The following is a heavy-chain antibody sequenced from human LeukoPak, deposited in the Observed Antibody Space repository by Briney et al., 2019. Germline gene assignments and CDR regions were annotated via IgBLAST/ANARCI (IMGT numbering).Heavy chain of an antibody. Sequence: GGSLRLSCAASGFTFSSYGMHWVRQAPGKGLEWVAFIRYDGSNKYYADSVKGRFTISRDNSKNTLYLQMNSLRAEDTAVYYCAKDYYYDSSGYYPGNDAFDIWGQGTMVTVSS. V-gene: IGHV3-30*02. D-gene: IGHD3-22*01. CDR1: GFTFSSYG. CDR3: AKDYYYDSSGYYPGNDAFDI. J-gene: IGHJ3*02. CDR2: IRYDGSNK.